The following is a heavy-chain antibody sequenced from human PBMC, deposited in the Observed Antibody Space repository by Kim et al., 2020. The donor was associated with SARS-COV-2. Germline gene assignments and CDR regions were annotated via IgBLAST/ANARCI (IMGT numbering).Heavy chain of an antibody. Sequence: SETLSLTCTVSGGSISSSSYYWGWIRQPPGKGLEWIGSIYYSGSTYYNPSLKSRVTISVDTSKNQFSLKLSSVTAADTAVYYCARRRRAAGPHWYFDLWG. V-gene: IGHV4-39*01. CDR2: IYYSGST. D-gene: IGHD6-13*01. CDR3: ARRRRAAGPHWYFDL. J-gene: IGHJ2*01. CDR1: GGSISSSSYY.